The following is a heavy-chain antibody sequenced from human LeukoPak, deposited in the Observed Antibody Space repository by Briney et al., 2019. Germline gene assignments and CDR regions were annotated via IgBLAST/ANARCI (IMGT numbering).Heavy chain of an antibody. Sequence: PGGSLRLSCAASGFTFSSYAMHWVRQASGKGLEYVSGISSNGGSTYYADSVKGRFTISRDNSKNTLYLQMNSLRAEDTAVYYCARDFSSSDSYYYYGMDVWGQGTTVTVSS. D-gene: IGHD6-13*01. J-gene: IGHJ6*02. CDR2: ISSNGGST. V-gene: IGHV3-64*04. CDR3: ARDFSSSDSYYYYGMDV. CDR1: GFTFSSYA.